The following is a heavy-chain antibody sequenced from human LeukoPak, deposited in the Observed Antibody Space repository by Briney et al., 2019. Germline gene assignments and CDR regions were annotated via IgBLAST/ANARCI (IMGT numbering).Heavy chain of an antibody. V-gene: IGHV1-46*01. CDR1: GYTFTSYY. CDR2: IHPSGGST. Sequence: GASVKVSCKASGYTFTSYYMHWVRQAPGQGLDWMGIIHPSGGSTSYAQKFQGRVTMTRDTSTSTVYMELSSLRSEDTAVYYCARVQLELLPYYYYGMDVWGQGTTVTVSS. J-gene: IGHJ6*02. CDR3: ARVQLELLPYYYYGMDV. D-gene: IGHD1-26*01.